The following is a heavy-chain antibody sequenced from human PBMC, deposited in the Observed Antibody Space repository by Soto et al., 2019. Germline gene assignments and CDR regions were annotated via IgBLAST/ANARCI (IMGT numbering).Heavy chain of an antibody. J-gene: IGHJ6*02. Sequence: GGSLRLSCAASGFTFSSYAMHWVRQAPGKGLEWVAVISYDGSNKYYADSVKGRFTISRDNSKNTLYLQMNSLRAEDTAVYYCARALYYDSSGYYLDYYYGMDVWGQGTTVTVSS. CDR2: ISYDGSNK. D-gene: IGHD3-22*01. CDR3: ARALYYDSSGYYLDYYYGMDV. CDR1: GFTFSSYA. V-gene: IGHV3-30-3*01.